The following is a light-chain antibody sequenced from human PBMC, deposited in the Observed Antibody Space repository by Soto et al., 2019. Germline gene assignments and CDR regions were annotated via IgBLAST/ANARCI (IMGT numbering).Light chain of an antibody. CDR3: TSYSRYRVLV. Sequence: QSVLTQPASVSGSAGQSITISCSGTMRDVGAYNLVSWYQQHPGTAPKLIIYEVRNRPSGVSDRFSGSNSGNTASLTISGLQAEDEADYYCTSYSRYRVLVFGGGTKVTVL. CDR2: EVR. J-gene: IGLJ3*02. V-gene: IGLV2-14*01. CDR1: MRDVGAYNL.